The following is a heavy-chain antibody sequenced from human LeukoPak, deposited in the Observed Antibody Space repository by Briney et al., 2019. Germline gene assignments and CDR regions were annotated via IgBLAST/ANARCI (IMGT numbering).Heavy chain of an antibody. V-gene: IGHV4-4*07. CDR1: GGSIDIYY. J-gene: IGHJ5*02. CDR2: IYTSGST. CDR3: ARGPLTVTRGFDP. Sequence: SETLSLTCSVSGGSIDIYYWSWIRQPAGKGLEWIGRIYTSGSTNYNPSLKTRVTMSVDTSKNQFSLKLSSVTAADTAVYYCARGPLTVTRGFDPWGQGTLVTVSS. D-gene: IGHD4-17*01.